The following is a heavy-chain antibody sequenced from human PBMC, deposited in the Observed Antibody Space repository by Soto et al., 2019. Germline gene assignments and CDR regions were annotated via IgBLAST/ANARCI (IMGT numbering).Heavy chain of an antibody. J-gene: IGHJ4*01. CDR1: GFTFSSYG. Sequence: QVQLVESGGGVVQPGRSLRLSCAASGFTFSSYGMHWVRQGPGKGLEWVAVISNDGRNKYYADSVKGRFTISRDNSNNTLYLQMNGLRIEDAAEYHCANEERQGIFVVVVLDYWGQGILVTVSS. CDR3: ANEERQGIFVVVVLDY. D-gene: IGHD3-3*01. V-gene: IGHV3-30*18. CDR2: ISNDGRNK.